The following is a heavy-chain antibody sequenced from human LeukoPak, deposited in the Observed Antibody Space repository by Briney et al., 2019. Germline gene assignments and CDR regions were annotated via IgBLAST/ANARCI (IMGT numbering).Heavy chain of an antibody. CDR2: ISGSGGST. D-gene: IGHD3-22*01. J-gene: IGHJ4*02. CDR3: AKDSSGSYSHFDY. V-gene: IGHV3-23*01. Sequence: GGSLRLSCAASGFTFSSYAMSWVRQAPGKGLEWVSAISGSGGSTYYADSVKGRFTISRDNSKNTLYLQINSLRPEDTAVYYCAKDSSGSYSHFDYWGQGTLVTVSP. CDR1: GFTFSSYA.